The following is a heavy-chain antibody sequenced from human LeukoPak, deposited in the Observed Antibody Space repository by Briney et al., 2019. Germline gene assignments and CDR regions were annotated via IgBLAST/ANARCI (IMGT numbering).Heavy chain of an antibody. V-gene: IGHV3-23*01. CDR2: ISGSGGST. CDR1: GFTFSSYG. CDR3: AKDPDGNWNYLFDP. Sequence: PGGTLRLSCAASGFTFSSYGMSWVRQAPGKGLEWVSAISGSGGSTYYADSVKGRFTISRDNSKNTLYLQMNSLRAEDTAVYYCAKDPDGNWNYLFDPWGQGTLVTVSS. D-gene: IGHD1-7*01. J-gene: IGHJ5*02.